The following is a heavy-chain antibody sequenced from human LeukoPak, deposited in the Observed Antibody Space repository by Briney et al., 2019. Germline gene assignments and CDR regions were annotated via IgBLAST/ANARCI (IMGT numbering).Heavy chain of an antibody. V-gene: IGHV4-59*08. Sequence: SETLSLTCTVSGVSIFSYYWTWIRQPPGQGLEWIGYIHYSGTTNYNPSLKSRVSISIDTSKSQFSLKLTSATAADTAIYYCATGRSIRYFDYWGQGTLLSVSS. D-gene: IGHD4-17*01. CDR1: GVSIFSYY. CDR2: IHYSGTT. CDR3: ATGRSIRYFDY. J-gene: IGHJ4*02.